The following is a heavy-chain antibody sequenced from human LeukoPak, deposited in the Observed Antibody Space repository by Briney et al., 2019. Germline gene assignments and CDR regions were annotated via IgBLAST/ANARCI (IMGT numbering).Heavy chain of an antibody. J-gene: IGHJ6*03. CDR3: ARHPHYDFWSGDYYYYMDV. V-gene: IGHV4-59*08. CDR2: IYYSGVT. Sequence: SETLSLTCTVPGGSISSYYGSWLRPPPGKGLEWIGYIYYSGVTNYNPSLKSRLTISVDTSKNQFSLKLSSVTAADTAVYYCARHPHYDFWSGDYYYYMDVWGKGTTVTVSS. CDR1: GGSISSYY. D-gene: IGHD3-3*01.